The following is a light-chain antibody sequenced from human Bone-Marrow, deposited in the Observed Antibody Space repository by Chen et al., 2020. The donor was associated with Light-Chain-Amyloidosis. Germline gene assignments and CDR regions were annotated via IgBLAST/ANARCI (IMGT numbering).Light chain of an antibody. CDR3: QQYGGSPPYT. CDR2: GAS. CDR1: QSVSSTY. J-gene: IGKJ2*01. Sequence: EIVLTQSPGTLSLSPGERATLPCRASQSVSSTYLARYQQKPGQAPRLLIYGASSRATGIPDRFSGSGSGTDFTLTISRLEPEDFAVYYCQQYGGSPPYTFGQGTKLEIK. V-gene: IGKV3-20*01.